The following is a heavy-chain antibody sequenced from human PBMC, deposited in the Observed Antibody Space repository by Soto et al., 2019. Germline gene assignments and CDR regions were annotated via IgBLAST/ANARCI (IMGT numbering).Heavy chain of an antibody. CDR1: GNTFTNYY. Sequence: QVQLMQSGAEVKKPGASVKVSCKASGNTFTNYYIHWVRQAPGQGLEWMGTINPSGGHTTYAQKFLGRVTITRDTSTSTLYRELTSLRAEDTAVYYCARGGHVVVVTAAFDYWGQGTLVTVSS. D-gene: IGHD2-21*02. J-gene: IGHJ4*02. V-gene: IGHV1-46*01. CDR3: ARGGHVVVVTAAFDY. CDR2: INPSGGHT.